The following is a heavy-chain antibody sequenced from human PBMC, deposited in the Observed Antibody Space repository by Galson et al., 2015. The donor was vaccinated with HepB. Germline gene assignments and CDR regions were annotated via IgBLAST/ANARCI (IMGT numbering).Heavy chain of an antibody. V-gene: IGHV4-39*01. J-gene: IGHJ6*02. D-gene: IGHD3-10*01. CDR3: ARHVGESGSYGMDV. CDR2: IYYTATT. Sequence: ETLSLTCTVSGVSTISSSYYWSWLRQPPGRGLEWIGSIYYTATTYYDPSLKSRVTISLDTSKNQFSLRLNSVTAADTAVYYCARHVGESGSYGMDVWGQGTTVTVSS. CDR1: GVSTISSSYY.